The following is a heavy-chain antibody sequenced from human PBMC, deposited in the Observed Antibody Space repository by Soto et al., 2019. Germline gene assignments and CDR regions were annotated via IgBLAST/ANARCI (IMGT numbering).Heavy chain of an antibody. CDR2: ISYDGSNK. V-gene: IGHV3-30-3*01. CDR3: ARASGYSYGYGVYYYYGMDV. CDR1: GFTFSSYA. Sequence: QVQLVESGGGVVQPGRSLRLSCAASGFTFSSYAMHWVRQAPGKGLEWVAVISYDGSNKYYADSVKGRFTISRDNSKNTLYLQMNSLRAEDTAVYYCARASGYSYGYGVYYYYGMDVWGQGTTVTVSS. J-gene: IGHJ6*02. D-gene: IGHD5-18*01.